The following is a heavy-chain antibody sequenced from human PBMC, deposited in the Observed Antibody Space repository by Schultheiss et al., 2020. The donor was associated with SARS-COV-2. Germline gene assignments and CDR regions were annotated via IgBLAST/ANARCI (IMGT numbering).Heavy chain of an antibody. V-gene: IGHV3-30*18. CDR1: GFNFNSFG. D-gene: IGHD3-22*01. Sequence: GGSLRLSCAASGFNFNSFGMHWVRQAPGKGLEWVAVISYDGSGKYYADSAKGRFIISRDISKNILYLQMNSLRAEDTAVYYCAKDGGGGTGHYRYFDSWGQGTLVTVSS. CDR3: AKDGGGGTGHYRYFDS. CDR2: ISYDGSGK. J-gene: IGHJ4*02.